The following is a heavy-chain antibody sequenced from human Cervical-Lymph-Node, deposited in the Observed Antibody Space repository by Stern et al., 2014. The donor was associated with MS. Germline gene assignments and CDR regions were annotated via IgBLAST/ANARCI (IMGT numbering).Heavy chain of an antibody. CDR2: IDPYNGAS. D-gene: IGHD3-16*01. J-gene: IGHJ6*02. V-gene: IGHV1-2*02. CDR3: ARDRLVEPGPTRGSYFYSGMDI. CDR1: GYIFTAYY. Sequence: QVQLVESGAEVKKPGASVKVSCRASGYIFTAYYLLWVRQAPGQGLEWMGWIDPYNGASNFAQKFQGRVTLTSDTSLTTAYMELTRLRSDDTAVYFCARDRLVEPGPTRGSYFYSGMDIWGQGTTVTVSS.